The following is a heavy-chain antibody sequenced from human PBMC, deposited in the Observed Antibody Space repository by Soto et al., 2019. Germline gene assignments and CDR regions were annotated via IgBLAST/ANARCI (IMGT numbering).Heavy chain of an antibody. Sequence: ASVKVSCKASGYTFTSYDINWVRQATGQGLEWMGWMNPNSGNTGYAQKFQGRVTMTRNTSISTAYMELSSLRSEDTAVYYCARVRITIFGGNYMEVWGKGTTVTVSS. CDR1: GYTFTSYD. CDR2: MNPNSGNT. CDR3: ARVRITIFGGNYMEV. V-gene: IGHV1-8*01. D-gene: IGHD3-3*01. J-gene: IGHJ6*03.